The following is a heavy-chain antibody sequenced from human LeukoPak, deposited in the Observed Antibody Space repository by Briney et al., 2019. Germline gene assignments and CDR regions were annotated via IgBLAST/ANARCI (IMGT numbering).Heavy chain of an antibody. CDR1: GGTFSSYA. V-gene: IGHV1-69*13. CDR3: ARVSAVAGTAYLSMLEDYFDY. J-gene: IGHJ4*02. D-gene: IGHD6-19*01. CDR2: IIPIFGTA. Sequence: SVTVSCKASGGTFSSYAISWVRQAPGQGLEWMGGIIPIFGTANYAQKFQGRVTITADESTSTAYMELSSLRSEDTAVYYCARVSAVAGTAYLSMLEDYFDYWGQGTLVTVSS.